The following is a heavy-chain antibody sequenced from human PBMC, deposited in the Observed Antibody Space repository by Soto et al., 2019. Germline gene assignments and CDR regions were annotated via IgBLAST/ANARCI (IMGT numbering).Heavy chain of an antibody. V-gene: IGHV4-31*03. Sequence: QVQLQESGPGLVMPSQTLSLTCTVSGASVSSRIYYWSWLRQLPGKVLEWMGYIHYSGTTYYSPSLKSRVAISLDTSDNQFSLRLSSVTAADTAVYYCAREGNCGGGSCTFDFWGQGTLVTVSS. D-gene: IGHD2-15*01. CDR3: AREGNCGGGSCTFDF. CDR2: IHYSGTT. J-gene: IGHJ4*02. CDR1: GASVSSRIYY.